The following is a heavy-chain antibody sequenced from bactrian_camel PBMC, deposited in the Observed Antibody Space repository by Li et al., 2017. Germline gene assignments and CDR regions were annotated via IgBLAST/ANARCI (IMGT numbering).Heavy chain of an antibody. CDR2: INSGGGST. D-gene: IGHD4*01. Sequence: QLVESGGGLVQPGGSLRLSCAASGFTFSSYAMSWVRQAPGKGLEWVSAINSGGGSTYYADSVKGRFTVSRINAYGTLHLQLSRLKPEGTAIYYCTKGPGYYSEWDAWGQGTQVTVS. V-gene: IGHV3S31*01. CDR1: GFTFSSYA. CDR3: TKGPGYYSEWDA. J-gene: IGHJ6*01.